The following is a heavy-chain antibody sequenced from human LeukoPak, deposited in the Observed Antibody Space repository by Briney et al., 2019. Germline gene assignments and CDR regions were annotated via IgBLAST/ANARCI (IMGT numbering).Heavy chain of an antibody. D-gene: IGHD2-2*01. CDR2: INHSGST. V-gene: IGHV4-34*01. CDR1: GGSFSGYY. CDR3: ASSCSSTSCYVSPLWY. J-gene: IGHJ4*02. Sequence: PSETLSLTCAVYGGSFSGYYWSWIRQPPGKGLEWIGEINHSGSTNYNPSLKSRVTISVGTSKNQFSLKLSSVTAADTAVYYCASSCSSTSCYVSPLWYWGQGTLVTVSS.